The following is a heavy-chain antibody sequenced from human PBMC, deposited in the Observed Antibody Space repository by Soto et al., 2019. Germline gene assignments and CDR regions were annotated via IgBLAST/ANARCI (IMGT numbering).Heavy chain of an antibody. CDR3: ARTRGYDKGDYFDP. J-gene: IGHJ5*02. Sequence: SLRLSCAASGFTFSNYAMHWVRQAPGKGLEWVAVISYDGSEKYYADSAKGRFTISRDNSKNTQFLQMNSLRPEDTAVYYCARTRGYDKGDYFDPWGQGTPVTVSS. V-gene: IGHV3-30-3*01. D-gene: IGHD3-22*01. CDR2: ISYDGSEK. CDR1: GFTFSNYA.